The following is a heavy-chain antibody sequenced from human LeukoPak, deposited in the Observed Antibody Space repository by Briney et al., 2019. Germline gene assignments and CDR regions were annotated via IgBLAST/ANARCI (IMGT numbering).Heavy chain of an antibody. J-gene: IGHJ4*02. CDR1: GFTFSSYW. D-gene: IGHD6-13*01. V-gene: IGHV3-7*01. Sequence: GGSLRLSCAASGFTFSSYWMSWVRQAPGKGLEWVANIKQDGSEKYYVDSVKGRFTISRDNAKNSLYLQMNSLRAEDTAVYYCACHRGDSTLPFDYWGQGTLVTVSS. CDR2: IKQDGSEK. CDR3: ACHRGDSTLPFDY.